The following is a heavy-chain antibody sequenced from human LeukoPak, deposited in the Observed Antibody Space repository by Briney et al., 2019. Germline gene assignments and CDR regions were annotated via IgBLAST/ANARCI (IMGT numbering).Heavy chain of an antibody. CDR1: GYSFTSYW. J-gene: IGHJ4*02. CDR2: IYPGDSDT. V-gene: IGHV5-51*01. CDR3: ARLGYSGYDLGDFDY. D-gene: IGHD5-12*01. Sequence: GESLKISCKGSGYSFTSYWIGWVRQMPGKGLEWMGIIYPGDSDTRYSPSFQGQVTISADKSIGTAYLQWSSLKASDTAMYYCARLGYSGYDLGDFDYWGQGTLVTVSS.